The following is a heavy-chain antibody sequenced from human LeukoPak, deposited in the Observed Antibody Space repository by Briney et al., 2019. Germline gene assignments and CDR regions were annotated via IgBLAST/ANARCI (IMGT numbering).Heavy chain of an antibody. D-gene: IGHD3-9*01. V-gene: IGHV3-23*01. J-gene: IGHJ4*02. CDR2: ISGSGNSP. CDR1: GFTFSNYA. Sequence: GGSLRLSCAASGFTFSNYAMSWVRQAPGKGLEWVSAISGSGNSPYYADSVKGRFTISRENFKNTLYLQMNTLRAEDTAKYYCAKQNYDVFTGFDYWGQGTQVTVSS. CDR3: AKQNYDVFTGFDY.